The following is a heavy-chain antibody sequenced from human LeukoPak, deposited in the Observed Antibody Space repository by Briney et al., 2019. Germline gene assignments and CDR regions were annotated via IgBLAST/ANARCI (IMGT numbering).Heavy chain of an antibody. V-gene: IGHV1-18*01. J-gene: IGHJ4*02. CDR2: ISAYNGNT. CDR1: GYTFTSYG. Sequence: GASVKVSCKASGYTFTSYGISWVRQAPGQGLEWMGWISAYNGNTNYAQKLQGRVTMTTDTSTSTAYMELRSLRSDDTAVYYCASVGCSSTSCYAGDYWGQGTLVTVSS. D-gene: IGHD2-2*01. CDR3: ASVGCSSTSCYAGDY.